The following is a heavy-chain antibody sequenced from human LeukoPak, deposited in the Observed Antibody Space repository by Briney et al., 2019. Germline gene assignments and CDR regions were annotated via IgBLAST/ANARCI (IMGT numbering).Heavy chain of an antibody. CDR1: GFTFSSYN. Sequence: PGGSLRLSCAASGFTFSSYNMNWVRQAPGKGLEWVSSISGSSSYIYYADSVKGRFTISRGNAKNSLYLQMNSLRAEDTAAYYCARDRIAVAATETSFDYWGQGTLVTVSS. D-gene: IGHD6-19*01. CDR3: ARDRIAVAATETSFDY. V-gene: IGHV3-21*01. J-gene: IGHJ4*02. CDR2: ISGSSSYI.